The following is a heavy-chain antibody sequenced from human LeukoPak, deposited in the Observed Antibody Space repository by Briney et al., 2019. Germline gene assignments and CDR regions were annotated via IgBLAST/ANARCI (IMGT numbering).Heavy chain of an antibody. CDR3: ASTMVRGVIKR. V-gene: IGHV4-34*01. D-gene: IGHD3-10*01. J-gene: IGHJ4*02. Sequence: SETLSLTCAVYGESFSGYYWSWIRQPPGKGLEWIGEINHSGSTNYNPSLKSRVTISVDTSRNQFSLKLSSVTAADTAVYYCASTMVRGVIKRWGQGTLVTVSS. CDR1: GESFSGYY. CDR2: INHSGST.